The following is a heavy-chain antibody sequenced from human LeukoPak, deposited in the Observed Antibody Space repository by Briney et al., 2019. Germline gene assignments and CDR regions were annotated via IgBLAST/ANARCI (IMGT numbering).Heavy chain of an antibody. D-gene: IGHD1-26*01. J-gene: IGHJ4*02. Sequence: PSETLSLTCTVSSGSISSSGYYWGWVRQSPGKGLEWIGTVYYSGPTFYNPSLKSRVTVSVDTSKNQFSLKLRSVTAADTAVYYCARRPLGDRPLDYWGQGTLVTVSS. CDR2: VYYSGPT. CDR1: SGSISSSGYY. V-gene: IGHV4-39*01. CDR3: ARRPLGDRPLDY.